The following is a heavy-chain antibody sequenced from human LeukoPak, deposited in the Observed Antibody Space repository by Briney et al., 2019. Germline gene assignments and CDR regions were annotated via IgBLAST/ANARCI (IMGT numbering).Heavy chain of an antibody. CDR2: ISGSGGST. D-gene: IGHD1-7*01. V-gene: IGHV3-23*01. CDR3: AKGTSGNYWVPFDY. CDR1: GFTFSSYG. Sequence: RGSLRLSCAASGFTFSSYGMSWVRQAPGKGLEWVSAISGSGGSTYYADSVKGRFTISRDNSKNTLYLQMNSLRAEDTAVYYCAKGTSGNYWVPFDYWGQGTLVTVSS. J-gene: IGHJ4*02.